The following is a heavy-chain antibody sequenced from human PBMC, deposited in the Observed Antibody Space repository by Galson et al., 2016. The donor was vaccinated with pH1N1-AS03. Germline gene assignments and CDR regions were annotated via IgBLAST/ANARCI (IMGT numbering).Heavy chain of an antibody. CDR3: ARVVLGTSGHHS. Sequence: SVKVSCKASGYTFAAYYIHWVRQAPGQGLEWMGWINPDRGGTHYAQKFQGRVTMTRNTSISTAYMELTRLKSNDTAVYFCARVVLGTSGHHSWGQGTLVIVSS. J-gene: IGHJ4*02. V-gene: IGHV1-2*02. D-gene: IGHD2-2*01. CDR1: GYTFAAYY. CDR2: INPDRGGT.